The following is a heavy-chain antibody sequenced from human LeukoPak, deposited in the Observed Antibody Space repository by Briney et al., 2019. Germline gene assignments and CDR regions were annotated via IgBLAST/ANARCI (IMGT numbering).Heavy chain of an antibody. CDR3: ARTIMTFEVVVPAAMTTNWFDP. CDR2: IYYSGST. Sequence: PSETLSLTCTVSGGSISGSSYYWGWIRQPPGKGLEWIGSIYYSGSTYYNPSLKSRVTISVDKSKNQFSLKLSSVTAADTAVYYCARTIMTFEVVVPAAMTTNWFDPWGQGTLVTVSS. D-gene: IGHD2-2*01. CDR1: GGSISGSSYY. J-gene: IGHJ5*02. V-gene: IGHV4-39*07.